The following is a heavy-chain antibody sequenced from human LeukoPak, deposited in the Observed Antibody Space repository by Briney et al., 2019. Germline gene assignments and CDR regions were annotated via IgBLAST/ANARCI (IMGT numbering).Heavy chain of an antibody. J-gene: IGHJ5*02. D-gene: IGHD2-21*01. Sequence: TLSLTCILSVDSLSIGSYYCSWSRQHGRKGLEWFGYICYSGSTYYNPSLKSRVTISVDTSKNQFSLKLSSVTAADTAVYYCARGEGEGGDNWFDPWGQGTLVTVSS. CDR3: ARGEGEGGDNWFDP. CDR2: ICYSGST. V-gene: IGHV4-31*03. CDR1: VDSLSIGSYY.